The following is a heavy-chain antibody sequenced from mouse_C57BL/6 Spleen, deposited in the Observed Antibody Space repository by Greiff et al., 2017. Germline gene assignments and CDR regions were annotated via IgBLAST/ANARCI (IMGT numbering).Heavy chain of an antibody. CDR1: GYSITSGYY. CDR3: ARGGYGSSYGGYFDV. J-gene: IGHJ1*03. V-gene: IGHV3-6*01. CDR2: ISYDGSN. Sequence: EVKLQESGPGLVKPSQSLSLTCSVTGYSITSGYYWNWIRQFPGNKLEWMGYISYDGSNNYNPSLKNRISITRDTSKNQFFLKLNSVTTEDTATYYWARGGYGSSYGGYFDVWGTGTTVTVSS. D-gene: IGHD1-1*01.